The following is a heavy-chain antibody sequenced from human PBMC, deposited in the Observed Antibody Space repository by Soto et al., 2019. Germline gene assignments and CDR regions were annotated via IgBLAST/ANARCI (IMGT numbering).Heavy chain of an antibody. D-gene: IGHD6-13*01. Sequence: ASVKVSCKASGYTFTSYGISWVRQAPGQGLEWMGWISAYNGNTNYAQKLQGRVTMTTDTSTSTAYMELRSPRSDDTAVYYCARAPQAAAGIYYYYYMDVWGKGTTVTVSS. CDR2: ISAYNGNT. J-gene: IGHJ6*03. CDR1: GYTFTSYG. CDR3: ARAPQAAAGIYYYYYMDV. V-gene: IGHV1-18*01.